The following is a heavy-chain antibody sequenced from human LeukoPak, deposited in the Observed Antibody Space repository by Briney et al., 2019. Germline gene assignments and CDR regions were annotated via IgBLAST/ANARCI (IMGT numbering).Heavy chain of an antibody. J-gene: IGHJ4*02. D-gene: IGHD5-18*01. CDR3: ARDLAYSRLDY. CDR1: GLTFSSSW. V-gene: IGHV3-7*01. Sequence: GSLRLSCAVSGLTFSSSWMDWVRQAPGKGLEWVASINPDGNKRYSADSVKGRFTISRDNAENSLYLQMNSLRVEDTAFYYCARDLAYSRLDYWGQGMLVTVSS. CDR2: INPDGNKR.